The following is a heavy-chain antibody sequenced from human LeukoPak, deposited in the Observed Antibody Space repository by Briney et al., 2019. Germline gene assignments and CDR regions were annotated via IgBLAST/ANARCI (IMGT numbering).Heavy chain of an antibody. CDR3: ARQFDP. J-gene: IGHJ5*02. V-gene: IGHV4-59*08. CDR2: IFYSGST. CDR1: GGSISGYY. Sequence: PSETLSLTCTVSGGSISGYYWSWIRQPPGKGLEWIGYIFYSGSTNYNPSLKSRVTISVDTSKNQFSLNLSSVTAADTAVYYCARQFDPWGQGTLVTVSS.